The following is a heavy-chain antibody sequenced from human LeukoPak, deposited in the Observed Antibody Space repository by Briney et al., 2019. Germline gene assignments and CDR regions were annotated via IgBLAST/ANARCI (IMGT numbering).Heavy chain of an antibody. CDR1: GYTLTGYY. CDR2: INPNSGGT. CDR3: ARDSYCSGGSCYYYYYGMDV. D-gene: IGHD2-15*01. J-gene: IGHJ6*02. Sequence: ASVKVSCKASGYTLTGYYMHWVRQAPGQGLEWMGWINPNSGGTNYAQKFQGRVTMTRDTSISTAYMELRSLRSDDTAVYYCARDSYCSGGSCYYYYYGMDVWGQGTTVTVSS. V-gene: IGHV1-2*02.